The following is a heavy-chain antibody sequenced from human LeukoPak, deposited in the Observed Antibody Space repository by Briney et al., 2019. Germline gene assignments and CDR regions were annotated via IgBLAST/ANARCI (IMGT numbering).Heavy chain of an antibody. J-gene: IGHJ4*02. Sequence: ASMKVSCKASGYTFTSSDINWVRQATGEGLEWVGWVSPNSGDTGYARKFQGRVTMTRDTSINTAYMELSSLRSEDTAVYYCARVRWELPELDYWGQGTLVTVSS. CDR3: ARVRWELPELDY. V-gene: IGHV1-8*01. CDR1: GYTFTSSD. D-gene: IGHD1-26*01. CDR2: VSPNSGDT.